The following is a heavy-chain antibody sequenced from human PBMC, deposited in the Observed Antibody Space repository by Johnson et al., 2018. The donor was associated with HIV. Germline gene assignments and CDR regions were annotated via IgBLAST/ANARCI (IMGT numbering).Heavy chain of an antibody. V-gene: IGHV3-9*01. CDR3: ARVRTAAGFDAFDI. J-gene: IGHJ3*02. CDR1: GFTFDDYA. CDR2: ISWNSGSI. D-gene: IGHD6-13*01. Sequence: VQLVESGGGLVQPGRSLRLSCAASGFTFDDYAMHWVRQAPGKGLEWVSGISWNSGSIGYADSVKGRFNISRDNAKNSLYLQMNSLRAEDTALYYCARVRTAAGFDAFDIWGQGTMVTVSS.